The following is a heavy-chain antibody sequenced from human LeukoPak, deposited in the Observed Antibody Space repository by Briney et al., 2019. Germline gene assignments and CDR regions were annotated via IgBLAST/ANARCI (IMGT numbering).Heavy chain of an antibody. D-gene: IGHD3-22*01. CDR1: GYTFTSYD. V-gene: IGHV1-8*01. J-gene: IGHJ4*02. CDR2: MNPNSGNT. Sequence: ASVKVSCKASGYTFTSYDINWVRQATGQGLEWMGWMNPNSGNTGYAQKFQGRVTMTRNTSISTAYMELSSLRSEDTAVYYCARGLSNGDCYDSSGYYIDYWGQGTLVTVSS. CDR3: ARGLSNGDCYDSSGYYIDY.